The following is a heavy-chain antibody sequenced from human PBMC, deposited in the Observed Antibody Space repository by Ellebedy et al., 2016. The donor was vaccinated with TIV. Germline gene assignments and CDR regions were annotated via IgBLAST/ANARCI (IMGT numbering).Heavy chain of an antibody. CDR3: ARGEVLLDY. J-gene: IGHJ4*02. CDR1: GYTFGTYG. CDR2: IAPNDGRT. V-gene: IGHV1-18*01. D-gene: IGHD1-26*01. Sequence: AASVKVSCKTSGYTFGTYGIIWVRQAPGQGLDWMGWIAPNDGRTNYAQKLQGRVTITTDTSTSTAYMELRSLRSEDTAVYYCARGEVLLDYWGQGTLVTVSS.